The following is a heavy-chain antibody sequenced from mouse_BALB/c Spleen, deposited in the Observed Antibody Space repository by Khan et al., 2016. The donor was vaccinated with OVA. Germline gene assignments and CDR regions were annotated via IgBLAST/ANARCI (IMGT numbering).Heavy chain of an antibody. J-gene: IGHJ2*01. Sequence: VQLQQSGAELAEPGASVKMSCKASGYTFTNYWILWVKQRPGQGLEWIGYINPSTGYTEYNQNFKDKATLTADQTYSTAYIQLSSLTSEDSAAYDCAISGLARHVDYWGQGTTLTVSS. D-gene: IGHD3-1*01. CDR2: INPSTGYT. CDR1: GYTFTNYW. CDR3: AISGLARHVDY. V-gene: IGHV1-7*01.